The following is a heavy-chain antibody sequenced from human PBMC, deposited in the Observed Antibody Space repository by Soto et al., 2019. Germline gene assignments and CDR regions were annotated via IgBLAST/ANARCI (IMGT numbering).Heavy chain of an antibody. J-gene: IGHJ5*02. CDR3: SSVRTAYDDFWGSSDNWFDP. CDR1: GFTFSSYW. CDR2: IKQDGSEK. V-gene: IGHV3-7*01. D-gene: IGHD3-3*01. Sequence: GGSLRLSCAASGFTFSSYWMSWVRQAPGKGLEWVANIKQDGSEKYYVDTVKGRFTISRDNAKNSLYLQMNSLRAEDTAVYFCSSVRTAYDDFWGSSDNWFDPWGQGTLVTVSS.